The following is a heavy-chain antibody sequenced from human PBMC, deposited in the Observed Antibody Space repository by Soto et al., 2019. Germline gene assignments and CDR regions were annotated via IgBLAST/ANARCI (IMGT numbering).Heavy chain of an antibody. V-gene: IGHV1-69*13. CDR2: VIPVFGTE. CDR1: GGTFSSYA. J-gene: IGHJ6*02. Sequence: SVKFSCKASGGTFSSYAISWVRQAPGQGLEWMGGVIPVFGTENYAQQFQGRVTITADESTSTAYMEMSSLRSEDTAVYYCARIAAAGTHTPFFFDYYYCGMDVWGQGTTVTVSS. CDR3: ARIAAAGTHTPFFFDYYYCGMDV. D-gene: IGHD6-13*01.